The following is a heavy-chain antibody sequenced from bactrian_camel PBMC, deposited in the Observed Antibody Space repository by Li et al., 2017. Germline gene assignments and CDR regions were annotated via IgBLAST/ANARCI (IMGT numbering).Heavy chain of an antibody. CDR1: GLPFDDPN. J-gene: IGHJ4*01. CDR2: ISSDRSL. D-gene: IGHD5*01. Sequence: HVQLVESGGGSVLPGGSLRLSCTASGLPFDDPNMGWYRQGPGDECELVSSISSDRSLYYADSVKGRFTISQDNAKNTVYLQMNMLKPEDTGVYVCAVMVGALPFDPMCRRWLGHWGQGTQVTVS. V-gene: IGHV3S61*01. CDR3: AVMVGALPFDPMCRRWLGH.